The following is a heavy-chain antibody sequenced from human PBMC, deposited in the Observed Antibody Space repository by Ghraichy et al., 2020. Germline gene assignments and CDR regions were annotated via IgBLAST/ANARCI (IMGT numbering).Heavy chain of an antibody. Sequence: GGSLRLSCAASGFTFSSYAMSWVRQAPGKGLEWVSAISGSGGSTYYADSVKGRFTISRDNSKNTLYLQMNSLRAEDTAVYYCAKGGEQWLGEDGFDYWGQGTLVTVSS. D-gene: IGHD6-19*01. J-gene: IGHJ4*02. CDR1: GFTFSSYA. CDR3: AKGGEQWLGEDGFDY. CDR2: ISGSGGST. V-gene: IGHV3-23*01.